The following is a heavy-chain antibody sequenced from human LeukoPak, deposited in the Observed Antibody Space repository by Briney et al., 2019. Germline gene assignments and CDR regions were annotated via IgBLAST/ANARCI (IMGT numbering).Heavy chain of an antibody. Sequence: PGGSLRLSCAASGFTFSSYAITWVRQAPGKGLEWVSAVSSNGAKTYYADSVKGRFTISRDNSKNTLYLQMNSLRAEDTAVYYCAKGQVCDYWGQGTLVTVSS. CDR3: AKGQVCDY. CDR1: GFTFSSYA. CDR2: VSSNGAKT. V-gene: IGHV3-23*01. J-gene: IGHJ4*02. D-gene: IGHD2-8*01.